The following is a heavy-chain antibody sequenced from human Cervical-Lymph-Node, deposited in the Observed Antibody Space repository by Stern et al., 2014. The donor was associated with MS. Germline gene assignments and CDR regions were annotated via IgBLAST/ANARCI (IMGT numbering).Heavy chain of an antibody. J-gene: IGHJ3*02. D-gene: IGHD1-1*01. CDR2: LYYSGST. CDR1: GASVGGGDWY. V-gene: IGHV4-30-4*01. CDR3: AGAIGKYELLESFDM. Sequence: QLQLQESGPGLVKPSQTLSLACAVSGASVGGGDWYWSWIRQPPGKGLEWLGYLYYSGSTYYKPSLKSRLIISLDTSKNQFSLNLTSVTAADTAVYYCAGAIGKYELLESFDMWGQGTMVTVSS.